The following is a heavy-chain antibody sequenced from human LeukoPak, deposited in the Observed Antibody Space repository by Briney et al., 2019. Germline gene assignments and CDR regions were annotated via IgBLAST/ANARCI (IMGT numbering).Heavy chain of an antibody. D-gene: IGHD5-18*01. CDR1: GGTLSSYA. Sequence: SVKVSCKASGGTLSSYAISWVRQAPGQGLEWMGRIIPILGIANYAQKFQGRVTITADKSTSTAYMELSSLRSEDTAVYYCARAARGYSYGLLDYWGQGTLVTVSS. CDR3: ARAARGYSYGLLDY. V-gene: IGHV1-69*04. J-gene: IGHJ4*02. CDR2: IIPILGIA.